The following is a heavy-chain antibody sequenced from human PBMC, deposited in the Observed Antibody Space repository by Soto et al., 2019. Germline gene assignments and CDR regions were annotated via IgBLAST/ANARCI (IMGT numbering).Heavy chain of an antibody. CDR3: AKEKFTLRLGMDV. CDR2: MSGSGGST. V-gene: IGHV3-23*01. J-gene: IGHJ6*02. CDR1: GFTFSSYA. D-gene: IGHD3-16*01. Sequence: GGSLRLSCAASGFTFSSYAMSWVRQAPGKGLEWVSSMSGSGGSTYYADSVKGRFAISRDNSKNTLYLQMNSLRAGDTAVYYCAKEKFTLRLGMDVWGQGTTVTVSS.